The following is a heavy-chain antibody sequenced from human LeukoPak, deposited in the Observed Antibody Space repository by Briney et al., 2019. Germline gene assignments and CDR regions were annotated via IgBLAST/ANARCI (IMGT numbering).Heavy chain of an antibody. D-gene: IGHD2-15*01. J-gene: IGHJ4*02. Sequence: GGSLRLSCAASGFTFSSSAMSWVRQAPGKGLEWVSAIGSSGVSTYYADSVKARFTISRDNSKNMVYLQMNTLRADDTAVYYCAKSVVVITFRFDDWGQGALVTVSS. V-gene: IGHV3-23*01. CDR2: IGSSGVST. CDR3: AKSVVVITFRFDD. CDR1: GFTFSSSA.